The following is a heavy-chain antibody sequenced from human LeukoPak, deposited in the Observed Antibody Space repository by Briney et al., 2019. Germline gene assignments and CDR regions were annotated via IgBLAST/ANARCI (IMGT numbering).Heavy chain of an antibody. CDR1: GFTFSSHS. CDR2: ISYDGSNK. J-gene: IGHJ4*02. Sequence: GGSLRLSCAASGFTFSSHSMHWVRQAPGKGLEWVAVISYDGSNKYYADSVKGRFTISRDNSKNTLYLQMNSLRAEDTAVYYCARDSLIFDYWGQGTLVTVSS. CDR3: ARDSLIFDY. V-gene: IGHV3-30-3*01.